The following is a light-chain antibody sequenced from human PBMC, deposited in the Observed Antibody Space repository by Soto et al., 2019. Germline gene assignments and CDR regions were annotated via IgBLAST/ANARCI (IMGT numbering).Light chain of an antibody. J-gene: IGLJ1*01. V-gene: IGLV3-1*01. CDR2: QDS. CDR1: KLGDKY. CDR3: QAWESSNGV. Sequence: SYELTQPPSVSVSPGQTASITCSGDKLGDKYACWYQQKPGQSPVLVIYQDSKRPSGIPERFSGSNSGNTATLTISGTQAMDEADYYCQAWESSNGVFGNRTKVTV.